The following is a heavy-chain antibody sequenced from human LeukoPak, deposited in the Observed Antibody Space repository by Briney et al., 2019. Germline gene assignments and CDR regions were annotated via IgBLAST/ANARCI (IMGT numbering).Heavy chain of an antibody. V-gene: IGHV1-3*01. CDR3: ARAAANEFEYFQL. J-gene: IGHJ1*01. CDR2: INAGNGNT. Sequence: VASAKVSCKASGYTFTSYAMHWVRQAPGQRLEWMGWINAGNGNTKYSQKFQGRVTTTRDTSASTAYIELSSLRSEDTAVYYCARAAANEFEYFQLWGQGTLVTVSS. D-gene: IGHD2-2*01. CDR1: GYTFTSYA.